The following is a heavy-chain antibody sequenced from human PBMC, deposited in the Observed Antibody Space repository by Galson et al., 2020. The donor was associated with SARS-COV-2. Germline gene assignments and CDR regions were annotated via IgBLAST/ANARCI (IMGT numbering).Heavy chain of an antibody. D-gene: IGHD6-19*01. Sequence: GGSLRLSCAASGFTFSSYALHWVRQAPGKGLEWVSVIYSGGATYYADSVKGWFAISRDNSKNMLFLQMNTLRAEDTALYYCVFRVAGSENDYWAQGTLVTVSS. CDR3: VFRVAGSENDY. CDR1: GFTFSSYA. CDR2: IYSGGAT. V-gene: IGHV3-23*03. J-gene: IGHJ4*02.